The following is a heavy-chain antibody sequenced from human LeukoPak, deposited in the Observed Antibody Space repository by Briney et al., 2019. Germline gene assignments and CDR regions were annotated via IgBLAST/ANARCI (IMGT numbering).Heavy chain of an antibody. CDR2: IWYDGSDK. Sequence: PGKSLRLSCAASGFSFDNYGMHWVRQAPGKGLEWVAIIWYDGSDKYYADAVKGRFTISRDNSKNTLYLQMNSLRGDDTGVYYCAKVGYSSSYLHMDVWGKGTTVAVSS. V-gene: IGHV3-33*06. J-gene: IGHJ6*03. CDR1: GFSFDNYG. D-gene: IGHD5-18*01. CDR3: AKVGYSSSYLHMDV.